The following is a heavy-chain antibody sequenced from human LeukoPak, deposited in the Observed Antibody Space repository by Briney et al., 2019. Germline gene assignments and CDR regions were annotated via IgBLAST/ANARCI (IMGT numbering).Heavy chain of an antibody. CDR1: GGSISSSSYY. CDR3: ARHRATLRYFDWLGYYFDY. J-gene: IGHJ4*02. D-gene: IGHD3-9*01. Sequence: SETLSLTCTVPGGSISSSSYYWGWIRQPPGKGLEWIGSIYYSGSTYYNPSLKSRVTISVDTSKNQFSLKLSSVTAADTAVYYCARHRATLRYFDWLGYYFDYWGQGTLVTVSS. CDR2: IYYSGST. V-gene: IGHV4-39*01.